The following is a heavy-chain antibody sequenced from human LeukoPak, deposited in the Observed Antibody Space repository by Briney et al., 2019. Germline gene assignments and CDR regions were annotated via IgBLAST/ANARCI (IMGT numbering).Heavy chain of an antibody. CDR3: AREAVNKYQLLYFDY. Sequence: SVKVSCKASGGTFSSYAISWARQAPGQGLEWMGGIIPIFGTANYAQKFQGRVTITTDESTSTAYMELSSLRSEDTAVYYCAREAVNKYQLLYFDYWGQGTLVTVSS. J-gene: IGHJ4*02. CDR2: IIPIFGTA. CDR1: GGTFSSYA. V-gene: IGHV1-69*05. D-gene: IGHD2-2*01.